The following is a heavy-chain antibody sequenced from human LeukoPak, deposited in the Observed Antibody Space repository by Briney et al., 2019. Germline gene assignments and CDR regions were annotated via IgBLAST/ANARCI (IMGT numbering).Heavy chain of an antibody. D-gene: IGHD4-17*01. CDR1: GFTFTDYL. CDR2: INRDGTNT. V-gene: IGHV3-74*03. Sequence: PGGSLRLSCAASGFTFTDYLIHWVRQAPGKGLVWVSRINRDGTNTAYADSVKGRFTISRDNAKNTVYLQMDGLRADDTAVYYCARDSATAYGDYLTYWSQGNLVIVSS. J-gene: IGHJ4*02. CDR3: ARDSATAYGDYLTY.